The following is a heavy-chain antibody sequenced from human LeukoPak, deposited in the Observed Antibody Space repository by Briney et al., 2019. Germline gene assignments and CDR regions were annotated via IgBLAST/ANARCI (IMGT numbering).Heavy chain of an antibody. J-gene: IGHJ2*01. V-gene: IGHV4-39*07. Sequence: SETLCLTCTVSGGSISSDHYYWGWVRQPPGKGLEWIGSIYYSGNSYYNPSLKSRVTMSVDTSKNQFSLKVSSVTAADTAVYYCAGPAGTYWYFDLWGRGTLVTVSS. CDR1: GGSISSDHYY. CDR3: AGPAGTYWYFDL. CDR2: IYYSGNS. D-gene: IGHD1-26*01.